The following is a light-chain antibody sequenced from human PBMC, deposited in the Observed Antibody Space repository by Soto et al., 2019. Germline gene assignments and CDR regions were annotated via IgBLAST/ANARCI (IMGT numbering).Light chain of an antibody. Sequence: DIQMTQSPSTLSASVGDSVTITCRASQSISDWLAWYQQKPGRAPKLLIYDASILESGVPSRFGGSGSGTDFALTISSLQPDDFATYYCQQYNSPSKTFGPGTKV. CDR2: DAS. CDR3: QQYNSPSKT. V-gene: IGKV1-5*01. CDR1: QSISDW. J-gene: IGKJ1*01.